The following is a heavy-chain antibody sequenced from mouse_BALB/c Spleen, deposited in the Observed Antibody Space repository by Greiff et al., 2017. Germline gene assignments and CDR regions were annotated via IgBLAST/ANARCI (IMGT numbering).Heavy chain of an antibody. Sequence: DVKLQESGGGLVQPGGSMKLSCVASGFTFSNYWMNWVRQSPEKGLEWVAEIRLKSNNYATHYAESVKGRFTISRDDSKSSVYLQMNNLRAEDTGIYYCTRSNPFDYWGQGTTLTVSS. D-gene: IGHD2-5*01. CDR2: IRLKSNNYAT. CDR1: GFTFSNYW. J-gene: IGHJ2*01. V-gene: IGHV6-6*02. CDR3: TRSNPFDY.